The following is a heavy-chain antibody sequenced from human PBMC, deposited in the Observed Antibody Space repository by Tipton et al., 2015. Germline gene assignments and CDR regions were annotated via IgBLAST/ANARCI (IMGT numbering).Heavy chain of an antibody. CDR2: ISHSGNT. CDR1: GYSISSGYY. CDR3: ARDFTPYNYYAMDV. D-gene: IGHD5-24*01. J-gene: IGHJ6*02. Sequence: TLSLTCDVSGYSISSGYYWGWIRQPPGKGLEWIGSISHSGNTYYNPSLKSRVTMSRDTSKNQFSLNLSSVTAADTAVYYCARDFTPYNYYAMDVWGQGTSVTVSS. V-gene: IGHV4-38-2*02.